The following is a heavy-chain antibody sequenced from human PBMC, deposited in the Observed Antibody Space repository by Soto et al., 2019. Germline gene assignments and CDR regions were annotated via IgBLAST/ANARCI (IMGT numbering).Heavy chain of an antibody. CDR3: ARIAGSTMVPVPDAFDI. D-gene: IGHD3-10*01. CDR1: GYSFISYG. CDR2: ISAYTGNT. Sequence: ASVKVSCKASGYSFISYGVSWVRQAPGQGLEWMGWISAYTGNTKYAQNLQGRVTLTTDTSTTTAYMELRSLRSDDTAVYYCARIAGSTMVPVPDAFDIWGQGTMVTVS. J-gene: IGHJ3*02. V-gene: IGHV1-18*01.